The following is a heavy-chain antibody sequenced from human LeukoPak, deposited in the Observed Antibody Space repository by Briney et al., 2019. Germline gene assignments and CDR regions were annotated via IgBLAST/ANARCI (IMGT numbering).Heavy chain of an antibody. Sequence: GGSLRLSCAASGFSFSSYAMHWVRQAPGKGLEWVAVISYDGSNKYYADSVKGRFTISRDNSKNTLYLQMNSLRAEDTAVYYCARDWSGTLDYWGQGTLVTVSS. V-gene: IGHV3-30-3*01. D-gene: IGHD1-26*01. J-gene: IGHJ4*02. CDR1: GFSFSSYA. CDR2: ISYDGSNK. CDR3: ARDWSGTLDY.